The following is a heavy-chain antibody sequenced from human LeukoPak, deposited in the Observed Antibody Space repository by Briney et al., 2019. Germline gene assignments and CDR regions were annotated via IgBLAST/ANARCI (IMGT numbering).Heavy chain of an antibody. D-gene: IGHD6-19*01. CDR1: GYSISSGYY. J-gene: IGHJ4*01. Sequence: SETLSLTCAVSGYSISSGYYWGWLRQPPGKGLEWIGSIHHSGSTYYNPSLKSRLTVSVDTPKNQFSLKLSSVTAADTAIYYCGLSKLGIAVAGPIDYWGQGTLVTVSS. V-gene: IGHV4-38-2*01. CDR2: IHHSGST. CDR3: GLSKLGIAVAGPIDY.